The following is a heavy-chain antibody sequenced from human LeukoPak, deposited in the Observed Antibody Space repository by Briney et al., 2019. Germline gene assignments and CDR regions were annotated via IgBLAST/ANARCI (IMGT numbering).Heavy chain of an antibody. Sequence: PGGSLRLSCTASGFTFGDYAMSWFRQAPGKGLEWVGFIRSKAYGGTTEYAASVKGRFTISRDDSKSIAYLQMNSLKPEDTAVYYCTRDYDFWSGYYYYYGMDVWGQGTTVTVSS. CDR1: GFTFGDYA. CDR2: IRSKAYGGTT. V-gene: IGHV3-49*03. J-gene: IGHJ6*02. D-gene: IGHD3-3*01. CDR3: TRDYDFWSGYYYYYGMDV.